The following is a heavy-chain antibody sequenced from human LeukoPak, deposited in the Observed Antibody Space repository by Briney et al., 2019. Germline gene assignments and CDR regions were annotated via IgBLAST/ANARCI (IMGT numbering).Heavy chain of an antibody. CDR3: AGEGDSSGWYKTPLFDY. CDR2: INPYSGGT. CDR1: GYTLTAYY. Sequence: ASVKVSCKASGYTLTAYYMHWVRQAPGQGLEWMGYINPYSGGTNLAQNSQGRVTLTRDTSLNTAYMEMTSLTTDDTAVYYCAGEGDSSGWYKTPLFDYWGQGTLVTVSS. V-gene: IGHV1-2*02. D-gene: IGHD6-19*01. J-gene: IGHJ4*02.